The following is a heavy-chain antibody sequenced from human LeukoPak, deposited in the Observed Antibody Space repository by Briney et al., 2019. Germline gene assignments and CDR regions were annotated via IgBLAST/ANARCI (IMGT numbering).Heavy chain of an antibody. CDR1: GASSSDYL. D-gene: IGHD1-26*01. CDR2: VYDSGST. V-gene: IGHV4-59*08. Sequence: PSETLSLTCTVTGASSSDYLWSWIRPPPCKGLDGIAYVYDSGSTNANFSLKSRVTISADTSKNQYSLKLSSVTAADPAVYYCARGSGSYHSRLDSWGQGTLVTVSS. J-gene: IGHJ4*02. CDR3: ARGSGSYHSRLDS.